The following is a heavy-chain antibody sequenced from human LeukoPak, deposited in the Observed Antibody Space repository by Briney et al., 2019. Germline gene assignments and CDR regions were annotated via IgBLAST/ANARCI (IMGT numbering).Heavy chain of an antibody. D-gene: IGHD7-27*01. V-gene: IGHV1-3*01. CDR1: GYTFTSYA. Sequence: GASVTVSCKASGYTFTSYAMHWVRQAPGQRLEWMGWINAGNGNTKYSQKFQGRVTITRDTSASTAYMELSSLRSEDTAVYYCARDRQTGEYDYWGQGTLVTVSS. CDR3: ARDRQTGEYDY. CDR2: INAGNGNT. J-gene: IGHJ4*02.